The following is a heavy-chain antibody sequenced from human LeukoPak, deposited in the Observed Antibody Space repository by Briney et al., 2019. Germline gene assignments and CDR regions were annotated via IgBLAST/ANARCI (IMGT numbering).Heavy chain of an antibody. CDR1: GFTFNNAW. CDR2: IKTNTAGGGGTI. V-gene: IGHV3-15*01. CDR3: TTNDAFDI. J-gene: IGHJ3*02. Sequence: PERCLRLSCAASGFTFNNAWMSWVRQAPGKGLEWVSRIKTNTAGGGGTIDYAAPVKGRSTISRDDSKNTLYLQMNSLKTEDTAVYYCTTNDAFDIWGQGTMVTVSS.